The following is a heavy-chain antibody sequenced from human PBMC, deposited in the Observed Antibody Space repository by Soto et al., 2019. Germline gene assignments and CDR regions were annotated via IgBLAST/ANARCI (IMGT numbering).Heavy chain of an antibody. CDR3: TGGVASGY. Sequence: QVQLVESGGGVVQPGRSLRLSCAASGFTVSTNGMHWVRQAPGKGLEWVAVISRDGGTKYYADSVKGRFTISRDNSRNTLFLEMNSLRGDDIAVYYCTGGVASGYWGQGTLVTVSS. J-gene: IGHJ4*02. CDR2: ISRDGGTK. V-gene: IGHV3-30*03. D-gene: IGHD2-8*02. CDR1: GFTVSTNG.